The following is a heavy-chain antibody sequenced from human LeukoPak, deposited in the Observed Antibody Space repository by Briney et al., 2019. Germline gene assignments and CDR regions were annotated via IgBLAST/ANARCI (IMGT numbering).Heavy chain of an antibody. Sequence: PGGSLRLSCAASGFTFSSYSMNWVRQAPGKGLEWVSSISSSSSYIYYADSVKGRFTISRDNAKNSLYLQMNSLRAEDTAVYYCARDIPPQTMVRASGMDVWGKGTTVTVSS. V-gene: IGHV3-21*01. CDR1: GFTFSSYS. J-gene: IGHJ6*03. D-gene: IGHD3-10*01. CDR3: ARDIPPQTMVRASGMDV. CDR2: ISSSSSYI.